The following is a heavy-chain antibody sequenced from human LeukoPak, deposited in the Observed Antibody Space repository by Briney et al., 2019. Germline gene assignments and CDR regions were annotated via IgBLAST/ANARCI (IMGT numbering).Heavy chain of an antibody. CDR3: AGPYCSGGSCYGWLKADAFDI. Sequence: GGSLRLSCAASGFTFSSYEMNWVRQAPGKGLEWVSYISSSGSTIYYADSVKGRFTISRDNAKNSLYLQMNSLRAEDTAVYYCAGPYCSGGSCYGWLKADAFDIWGQGTMVTVSS. CDR1: GFTFSSYE. V-gene: IGHV3-48*03. J-gene: IGHJ3*02. CDR2: ISSSGSTI. D-gene: IGHD2-15*01.